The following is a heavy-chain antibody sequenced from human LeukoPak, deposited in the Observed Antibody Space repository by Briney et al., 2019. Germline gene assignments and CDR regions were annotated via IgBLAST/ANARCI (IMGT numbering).Heavy chain of an antibody. J-gene: IGHJ3*02. CDR3: ARDYTHYCSGGSCYGDDAFDI. D-gene: IGHD2-15*01. Sequence: ASVKVSCEASGYTFTSYAMHWVRQAPGQRLEWMGWINAGNGNTKYSQKFQGRVTITRDTSASTAYMELSSLRSEDTAVYYCARDYTHYCSGGSCYGDDAFDIWGQGTMVTVSS. CDR1: GYTFTSYA. V-gene: IGHV1-3*01. CDR2: INAGNGNT.